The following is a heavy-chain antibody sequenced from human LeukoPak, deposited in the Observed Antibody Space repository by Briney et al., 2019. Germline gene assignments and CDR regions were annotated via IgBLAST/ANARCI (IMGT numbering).Heavy chain of an antibody. Sequence: SETLSLTCSVSGGSVTRGGFYWGWLRQPPGKGPEWIATIYYTGSTYYNPSLKSRVTISIDTSKNQFSLRMTSVTATDTAVYHCARHSGSGSESRPFDHWGQGTLVTVSS. J-gene: IGHJ5*02. CDR1: GGSVTRGGFY. D-gene: IGHD3-10*01. CDR2: IYYTGST. V-gene: IGHV4-39*01. CDR3: ARHSGSGSESRPFDH.